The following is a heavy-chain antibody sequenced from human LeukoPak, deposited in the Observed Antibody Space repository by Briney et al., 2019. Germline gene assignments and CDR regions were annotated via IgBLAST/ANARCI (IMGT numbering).Heavy chain of an antibody. CDR3: ATSGPNREYSSGCFDY. CDR2: IKQDGSEK. D-gene: IGHD6-19*01. J-gene: IGHJ4*02. Sequence: GGSLRLSCAASGFTFSSYWMSWVRQAPGKGLEWVANIKQDGSEKYYVDSVKGRFTISRDNAKNSLYLQMNSLRAEDTAVYYCATSGPNREYSSGCFDYWGQGTLVTVSS. CDR1: GFTFSSYW. V-gene: IGHV3-7*01.